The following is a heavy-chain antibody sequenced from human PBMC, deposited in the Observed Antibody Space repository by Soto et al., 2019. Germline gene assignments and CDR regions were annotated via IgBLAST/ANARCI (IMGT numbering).Heavy chain of an antibody. J-gene: IGHJ4*02. V-gene: IGHV4-59*01. CDR3: ARVPHYYDSSGYYFFDY. CDR2: IYYSGST. Sequence: SETLSLTCTVSGGSISSNYWSWIRQPPGKGLEWIGYIYYSGSTNYNPSLKSRVTISVDTSKNQFSLKLSSVTAADTAVYYCARVPHYYDSSGYYFFDYWGQGILVTVSS. D-gene: IGHD3-22*01. CDR1: GGSISSNY.